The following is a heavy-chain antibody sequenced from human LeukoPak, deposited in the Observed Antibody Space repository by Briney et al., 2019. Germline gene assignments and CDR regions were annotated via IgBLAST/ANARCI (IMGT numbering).Heavy chain of an antibody. D-gene: IGHD1-14*01. CDR2: ISGSGGNT. J-gene: IGHJ4*02. Sequence: GGSLRLSCAASGFTFTSYAMNWVRQAPGKGLEWVSAISGSGGNTYYADSVKGRFTISRDNSKNTLYHQMNSLRAEDTAVYYCAKPARTDYADYWGQGTLVTVSS. V-gene: IGHV3-23*01. CDR3: AKPARTDYADY. CDR1: GFTFTSYA.